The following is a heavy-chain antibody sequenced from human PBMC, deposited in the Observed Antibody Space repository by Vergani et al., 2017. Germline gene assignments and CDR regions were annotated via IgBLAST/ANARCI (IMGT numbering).Heavy chain of an antibody. CDR2: IYPGDSDT. CDR1: GYSFTSYW. CDR3: ARTYSSFSRDAFDI. D-gene: IGHD6-6*01. V-gene: IGHV5-51*01. Sequence: EVQLVQSGAEVRKPGESLTISCKGSGYSFTSYWIGWVRQMPGKGLEWMGIIYPGDSDTRYSPSFQGQVTISADKSISTANLQWSSLKASDTAMYWCARTYSSFSRDAFDIWGQGTMVTVSS. J-gene: IGHJ3*02.